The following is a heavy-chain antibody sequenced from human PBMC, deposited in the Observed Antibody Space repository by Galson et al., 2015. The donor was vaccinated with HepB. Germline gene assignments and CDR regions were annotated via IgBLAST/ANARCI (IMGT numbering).Heavy chain of an antibody. Sequence: LRLSCAASGFTFSSYWMSWVRQPPGKGLEWIGDINHSGSTNDNPSLKSRVTISVDTSKNQFSLKLSSVTAADTAVYYCLGEGSSGWYWDQGAPPIEYFQHWGQGTLVTVSS. CDR3: LGEGSSGWYWDQGAPPIEYFQH. J-gene: IGHJ1*01. V-gene: IGHV4-34*08. CDR2: INHSGST. D-gene: IGHD6-19*01. CDR1: GFTFSSYW.